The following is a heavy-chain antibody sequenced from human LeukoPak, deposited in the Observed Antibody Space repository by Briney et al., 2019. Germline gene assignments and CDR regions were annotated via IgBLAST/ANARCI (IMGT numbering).Heavy chain of an antibody. CDR1: GGSLSSYY. CDR2: IYYSGST. V-gene: IGHV4-59*08. D-gene: IGHD3-9*01. CDR3: ARFLLGDAFDI. Sequence: SETLSLTCTVSGGSLSSYYWSWIRQPPGKGLEWIGYIYYSGSTNYNPSLKSRVTISVDTSKNQFSLKLSSVTAADTAVYYCARFLLGDAFDIWGQGTMVTVSS. J-gene: IGHJ3*02.